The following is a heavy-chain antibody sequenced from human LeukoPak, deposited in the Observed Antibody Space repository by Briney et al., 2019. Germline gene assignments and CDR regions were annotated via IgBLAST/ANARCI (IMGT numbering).Heavy chain of an antibody. J-gene: IGHJ4*02. D-gene: IGHD6-13*01. Sequence: ASVKVSCKASGYTFTSYDINWVRQATGQGLEWMGWMNPNSGNTGYAQKFQGRVTMTRNTSISTAYMELSSLRSEDTAVYYCARGHVSSWPPGFDYWGQGTLVTVSS. CDR2: MNPNSGNT. CDR1: GYTFTSYD. V-gene: IGHV1-8*01. CDR3: ARGHVSSWPPGFDY.